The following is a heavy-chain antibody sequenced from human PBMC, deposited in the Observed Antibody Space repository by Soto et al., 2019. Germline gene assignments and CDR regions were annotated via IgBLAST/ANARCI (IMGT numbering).Heavy chain of an antibody. CDR1: GFSFSSYA. D-gene: IGHD2-21*02. CDR3: ANEYCGADCALDD. J-gene: IGHJ4*02. CDR2: ISDGGGST. Sequence: GGSLRLSCAASGFSFSSYAMSWVRQAPGKGLEWVSSISDGGGSTNYADSVRGRFTIARDRSKNTLYLHMISLRAEDTAVYYCANEYCGADCALDDWGQGALVTVSS. V-gene: IGHV3-23*01.